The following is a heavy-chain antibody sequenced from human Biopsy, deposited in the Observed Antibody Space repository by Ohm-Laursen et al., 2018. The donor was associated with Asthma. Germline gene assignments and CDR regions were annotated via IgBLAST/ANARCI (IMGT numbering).Heavy chain of an antibody. Sequence: SLRLSCSASGFTFGNFWMSWGRQTPGKGLEWVATITGDGSQKFYVDSVTGRFTISRDNSKNSLYLQMNSLRAEDTAVYYCARGDSSNWSHYYFDYWGQGTLGTVSS. CDR2: ITGDGSQK. V-gene: IGHV3-7*03. CDR3: ARGDSSNWSHYYFDY. CDR1: GFTFGNFW. J-gene: IGHJ4*02. D-gene: IGHD3-22*01.